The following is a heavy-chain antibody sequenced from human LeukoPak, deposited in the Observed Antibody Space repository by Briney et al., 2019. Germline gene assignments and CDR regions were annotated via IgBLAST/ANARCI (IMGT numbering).Heavy chain of an antibody. CDR1: GGSISSSSYY. CDR3: ARPGRITIFGVEDFDL. CDR2: IYYSGST. V-gene: IGHV4-39*01. Sequence: SETLSLTCTVSGGSISSSSYYWGWIRQPPGKGREWIGSIYYSGSTYYNPSLKSRVTISVDTSKNQFSLKLSSVTAADTAVYYCARPGRITIFGVEDFDLWGRGTLVTVSS. J-gene: IGHJ2*01. D-gene: IGHD3-3*01.